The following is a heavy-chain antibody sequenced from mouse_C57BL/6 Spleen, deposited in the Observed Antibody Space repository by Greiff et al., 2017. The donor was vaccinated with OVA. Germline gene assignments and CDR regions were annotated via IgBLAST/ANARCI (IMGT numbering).Heavy chain of an antibody. CDR1: GFTFTDYY. CDR3: ARSPPYDYDVWFAY. Sequence: EVKVVESGGGLVQPGGSLSLSCAASGFTFTDYYMSWVRQPPGKALEWLGFIRNKANGYTTEYSASVKGRFTISRDNSQSILYLQMNALRAEDSATYYCARSPPYDYDVWFAYWGQGTLVTVSA. D-gene: IGHD2-4*01. CDR2: IRNKANGYTT. V-gene: IGHV7-3*01. J-gene: IGHJ3*01.